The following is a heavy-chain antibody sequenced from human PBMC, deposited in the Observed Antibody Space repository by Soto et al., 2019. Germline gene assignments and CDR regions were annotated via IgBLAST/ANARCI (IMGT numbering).Heavy chain of an antibody. J-gene: IGHJ6*02. D-gene: IGHD2-2*01. V-gene: IGHV3-30*03. CDR3: ARSRDGSSFYFYYGMVG. Sequence: RGSLLLSCASSVFIFTIYGMDWVRQAPGKGLELMALILHDGSAEYYADSVKGRFTISRDNSKNTLYLQMNSLTAEDTAVYYCARSRDGSSFYFYYGMVGWGEGTTVTVS. CDR1: VFIFTIYG. CDR2: ILHDGSAE.